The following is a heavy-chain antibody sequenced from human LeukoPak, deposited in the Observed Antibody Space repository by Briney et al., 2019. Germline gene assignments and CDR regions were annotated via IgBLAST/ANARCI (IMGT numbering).Heavy chain of an antibody. CDR3: ARSYDTAYYFDY. V-gene: IGHV1-8*03. Sequence: ASVKVSCKASGYTFTSYDINWVRQATGQGLEWMGWMNPNSGNTGYAQKFQGRVTITRNTSISTAYMELSSLRSEDTAVYYCARSYDTAYYFDYWGQGTLVTVSS. D-gene: IGHD3-22*01. CDR2: MNPNSGNT. J-gene: IGHJ4*02. CDR1: GYTFTSYD.